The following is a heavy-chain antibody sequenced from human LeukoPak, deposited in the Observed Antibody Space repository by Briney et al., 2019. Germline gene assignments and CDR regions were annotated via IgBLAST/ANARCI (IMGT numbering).Heavy chain of an antibody. D-gene: IGHD4-23*01. V-gene: IGHV4-61*05. CDR1: GGSISSSSYY. J-gene: IGHJ5*02. CDR2: IYYTGST. Sequence: SETLSLTCTVSGGSISSSSYYWGWIRQPPGKGLGWIGYIYYTGSTDYNPSLESRVTISVDTSKNQFSLKLISVTAADTAVYYCARRALPGGGNSVWFDPWGQGTLVTVSS. CDR3: ARRALPGGGNSVWFDP.